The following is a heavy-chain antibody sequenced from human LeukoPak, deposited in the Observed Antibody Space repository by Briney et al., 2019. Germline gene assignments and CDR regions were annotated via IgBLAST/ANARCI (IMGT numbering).Heavy chain of an antibody. V-gene: IGHV3-21*04. CDR2: ISSSSSYI. Sequence: GGSLRLSCAASGFTFSSYSMNWVRQAPGKGLEWVSSISSSSSYIYYADSVKGRFTISRDNSKNTLYLQMNSLRAEDTAVYYCAKDPYRASSGLVDYWGQGTLVTVSS. CDR1: GFTFSSYS. D-gene: IGHD5-12*01. J-gene: IGHJ4*02. CDR3: AKDPYRASSGLVDY.